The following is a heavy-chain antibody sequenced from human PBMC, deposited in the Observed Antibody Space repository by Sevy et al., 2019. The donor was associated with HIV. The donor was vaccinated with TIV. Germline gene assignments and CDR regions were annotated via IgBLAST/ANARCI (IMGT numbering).Heavy chain of an antibody. CDR2: ISGSGGRT. D-gene: IGHD3-22*01. Sequence: GGSLRLSCKASGFNFNNYAMSWVRQAPGKGLEWVSTISGSGGRTYTAESVRGRLTISRDNSKRTVYLQMNSLRGDDTAIHYCAKDPYSSGQYFQKWGQGARVTVSS. V-gene: IGHV3-23*01. J-gene: IGHJ1*01. CDR1: GFNFNNYA. CDR3: AKDPYSSGQYFQK.